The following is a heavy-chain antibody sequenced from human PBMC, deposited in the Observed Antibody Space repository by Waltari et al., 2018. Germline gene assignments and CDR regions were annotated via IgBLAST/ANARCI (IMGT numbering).Heavy chain of an antibody. CDR2: ISSGGTNM. V-gene: IGHV3-48*03. CDR3: ARERSVTGKGNLDY. J-gene: IGHJ4*02. D-gene: IGHD3-10*01. Sequence: EVQLVESGGGLVQPGGSLRLSCAASGSTVSRYEMNWVRQAPGKGLEWVSYISSGGTNMFYAESVKGRFTISRDNAKNSLYLHMNSLRVEDTAVYYCARERSVTGKGNLDYWGQGTLVTVSS. CDR1: GSTVSRYE.